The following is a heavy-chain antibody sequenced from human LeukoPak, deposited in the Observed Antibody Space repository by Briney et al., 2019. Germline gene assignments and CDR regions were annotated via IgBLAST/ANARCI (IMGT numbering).Heavy chain of an antibody. Sequence: GASVKVSCKASGYTFTSYGISWVRQAPGQGLEWMGWISAYNGNTNYAQKFQGRVTMTRDTSISTAYMELSRLRSDDTAVYYCARDSIVVVPAAKIGTHYYYGMDVWGQGTTVTVSS. CDR3: ARDSIVVVPAAKIGTHYYYGMDV. V-gene: IGHV1-18*01. CDR2: ISAYNGNT. D-gene: IGHD2-2*01. CDR1: GYTFTSYG. J-gene: IGHJ6*02.